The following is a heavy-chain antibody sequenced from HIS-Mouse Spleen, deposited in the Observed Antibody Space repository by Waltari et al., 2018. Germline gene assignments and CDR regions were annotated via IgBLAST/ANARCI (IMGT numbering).Heavy chain of an antibody. CDR1: VCSISSGGYY. Sequence: QVQLQESGPGLVKPSQTLSLTCTVSVCSISSGGYYWSWIRQHPGKGLEWIGYIYYSGRTYYNPSLKSRVTRSVETSKNQFSLKLSSVTAADTAVYYCARSPYYDFWSGYSDNWFDPWGQGTLVTVSS. CDR2: IYYSGRT. J-gene: IGHJ5*02. D-gene: IGHD3-3*01. V-gene: IGHV4-31*03. CDR3: ARSPYYDFWSGYSDNWFDP.